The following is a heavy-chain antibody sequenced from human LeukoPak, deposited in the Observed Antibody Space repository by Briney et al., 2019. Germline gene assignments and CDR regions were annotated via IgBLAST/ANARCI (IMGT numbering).Heavy chain of an antibody. CDR1: GFTFSGYD. J-gene: IGHJ6*02. CDR3: ARLRYYGMDV. V-gene: IGHV3-48*04. Sequence: PGGSLRLSCAASGFTFSGYDMSWVRQAPGKGLEWASYTSSSSSTIYYADSVKSRFTISRDNAKNSLYLQMNSLRAEDTAVYYCARLRYYGMDVWGQGTTVTVSS. CDR2: TSSSSSTI.